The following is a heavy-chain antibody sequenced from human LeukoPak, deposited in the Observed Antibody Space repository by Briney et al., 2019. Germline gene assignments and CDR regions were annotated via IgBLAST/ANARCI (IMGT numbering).Heavy chain of an antibody. D-gene: IGHD2-21*02. V-gene: IGHV4-59*01. Sequence: PSETLSLTCTVSGGSISSYYWSWIRQPPGKGLEWIGYISYSGSTNYNPSLKSRVTISVDTSKNQFPLKLSSVTAADTAVYYCARGAYCGGDCYSFDYWGQGTLVTVSS. CDR2: ISYSGST. CDR1: GGSISSYY. CDR3: ARGAYCGGDCYSFDY. J-gene: IGHJ4*02.